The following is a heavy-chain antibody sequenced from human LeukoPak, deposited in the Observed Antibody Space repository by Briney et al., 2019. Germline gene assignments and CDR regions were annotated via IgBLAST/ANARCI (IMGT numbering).Heavy chain of an antibody. Sequence: PSETLSLTCAVSGGSISSSNWWSWVRQPPGKGLEWIGEIYHSGSTNYNPSLKSRVTISVDKSKNQFSLKLSSVTAADTAVYYCARGSGYYGSGSYRYFDYWGQGTLVTVSS. CDR3: ARGSGYYGSGSYRYFDY. V-gene: IGHV4-4*02. J-gene: IGHJ4*02. D-gene: IGHD3-10*01. CDR1: GGSISSSNW. CDR2: IYHSGST.